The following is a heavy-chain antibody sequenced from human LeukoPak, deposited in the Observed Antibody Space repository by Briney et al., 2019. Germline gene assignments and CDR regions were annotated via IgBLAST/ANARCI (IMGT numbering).Heavy chain of an antibody. CDR2: IIPILGIA. J-gene: IGHJ4*02. D-gene: IGHD6-13*01. CDR1: GGTFSSYA. V-gene: IGHV1-69*04. CDR3: ARDSPYSSSGIFDY. Sequence: SVKVSCKASGGTFSSYAISWVRQAPGQGLEWMGRIIPILGIANYAQKFQGRVTITADKSTSTAYMELSSLRSEDTAVYYCARDSPYSSSGIFDYWGQGTLVTVSS.